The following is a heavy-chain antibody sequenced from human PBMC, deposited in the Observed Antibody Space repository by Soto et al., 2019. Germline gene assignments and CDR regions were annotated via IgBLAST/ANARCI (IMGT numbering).Heavy chain of an antibody. Sequence: ASVKVSCKASGYTFTSYAMHWVRQAPGQRLEWMGWINAGNGNTKYSQKFQGRVTITRDTSASTAYMELSSLRSEDTAVYYCASGGAAANCYYYGMDVWGQEPTVT. V-gene: IGHV1-3*01. D-gene: IGHD6-13*01. CDR2: INAGNGNT. J-gene: IGHJ6*02. CDR3: ASGGAAANCYYYGMDV. CDR1: GYTFTSYA.